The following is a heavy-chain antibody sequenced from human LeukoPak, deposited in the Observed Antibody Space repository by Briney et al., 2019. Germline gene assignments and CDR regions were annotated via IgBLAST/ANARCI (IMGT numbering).Heavy chain of an antibody. V-gene: IGHV1-2*06. CDR2: INPNSGGT. J-gene: IGHJ4*02. CDR3: ASAYSGMVRGVITSTEF. Sequence: ASVKVSCKASGYTFTGYYMHWVRQAPGQGLEWMGRINPNSGGTSYAQKFQGRVTMTRDTSISTAYMELSRLRSDDTAVYYCASAYSGMVRGVITSTEFWGQGTLVTVSS. CDR1: GYTFTGYY. D-gene: IGHD3-10*01.